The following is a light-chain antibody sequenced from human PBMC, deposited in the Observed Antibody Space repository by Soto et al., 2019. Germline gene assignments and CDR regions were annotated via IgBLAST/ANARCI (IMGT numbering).Light chain of an antibody. CDR3: QQYGRSPAYT. Sequence: EVVLTQSPGTRSLSPGERATLSCRASQSVSNNHLAWYQQKPGQSPKLLIFGSSDRATGIPDRFSGSGSGTELTITISGLEPEDFSVYYGQQYGRSPAYTFGQRTKLEIK. CDR2: GSS. CDR1: QSVSNNH. J-gene: IGKJ2*01. V-gene: IGKV3-20*01.